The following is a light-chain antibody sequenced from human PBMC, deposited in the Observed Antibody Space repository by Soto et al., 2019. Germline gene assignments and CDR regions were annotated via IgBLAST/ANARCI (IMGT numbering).Light chain of an antibody. J-gene: IGLJ2*01. CDR1: SSNIGSNS. V-gene: IGLV1-47*01. CDR2: RNN. Sequence: QAVVTQPPLASGTPGQRVTISCSGSSSNIGSNSVYWYQQFPGTAPKLLIYRNNQRPSGVPDRFSGSKSGTSASLAISGLRSEDEADYYCAAWDDSLSGYVVFGGGTKVTVL. CDR3: AAWDDSLSGYVV.